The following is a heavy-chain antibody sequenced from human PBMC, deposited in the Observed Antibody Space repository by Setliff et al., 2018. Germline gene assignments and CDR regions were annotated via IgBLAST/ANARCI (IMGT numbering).Heavy chain of an antibody. D-gene: IGHD1-26*01. CDR3: ARVPVVGATKLYWFDP. V-gene: IGHV1-69*05. CDR2: IIPIFGTA. CDR1: GGTFSSYA. Sequence: SVKVSCKASGGTFSSYAISWVRQAPGQGLEWMGRIIPIFGTANYAQKFQGRVTITRDTSASTAYMELSSLRSEDTAVYYCARVPVVGATKLYWFDPWGQGTLVTVSS. J-gene: IGHJ5*02.